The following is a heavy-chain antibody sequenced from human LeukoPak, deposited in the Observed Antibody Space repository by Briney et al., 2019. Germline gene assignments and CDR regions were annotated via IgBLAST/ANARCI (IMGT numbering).Heavy chain of an antibody. CDR3: ARVIGDFWSGYYWFDP. V-gene: IGHV4-39*07. Sequence: SETLSLTCTVSGGSISSSSYYWGWIRQPPGKGLEWIGSIYYSGSTYYNPSLKSRVTISVDTSKNQFSLKLSSVTAADTAVYYCARVIGDFWSGYYWFDPWGQGTLVTVSS. CDR2: IYYSGST. CDR1: GGSISSSSYY. J-gene: IGHJ5*02. D-gene: IGHD3-3*01.